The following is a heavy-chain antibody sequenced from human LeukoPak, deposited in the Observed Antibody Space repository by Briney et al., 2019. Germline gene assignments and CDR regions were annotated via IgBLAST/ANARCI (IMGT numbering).Heavy chain of an antibody. CDR3: AKSVKYYYYYMDV. J-gene: IGHJ6*03. V-gene: IGHV3-30*02. CDR1: GFTFSSYA. D-gene: IGHD4-11*01. CDR2: IRYDGSNK. Sequence: PGGSLRLSCAASGFTFSSYAMHWVRQAPGKGLEWVAFIRYDGSNKYYADSVKGRFTISRDNSKNTLYLQMNSLRAEDTAVYYCAKSVKYYYYYMDVWGKGTTVTVSS.